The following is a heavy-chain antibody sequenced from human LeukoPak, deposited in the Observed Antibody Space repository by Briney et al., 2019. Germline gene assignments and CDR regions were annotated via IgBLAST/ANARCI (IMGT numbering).Heavy chain of an antibody. Sequence: ASVKVSCKASGYTFTGYYMHWVRQAPGQGLEWMGWINPNSGGTNYAQKFQGRVTVTRDTSISTAYMELSRLRSDDTAVYYCVMITFGGVIVMPYWGQGTLVTVSS. CDR3: VMITFGGVIVMPY. V-gene: IGHV1-2*02. CDR2: INPNSGGT. D-gene: IGHD3-16*02. CDR1: GYTFTGYY. J-gene: IGHJ4*02.